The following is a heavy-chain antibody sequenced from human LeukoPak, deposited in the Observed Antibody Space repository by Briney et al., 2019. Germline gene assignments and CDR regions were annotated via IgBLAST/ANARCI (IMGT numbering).Heavy chain of an antibody. CDR1: GGSISSSSYY. V-gene: IGHV4-39*07. J-gene: IGHJ4*02. Sequence: NASETLSLTCTVSGGSISSSSYYWGWIRQPPGKGLEWIGSIYYSGSTYYNPSLKSRVTISVDTSKNQFSLKLSSVTAADTAVYYCASLVYGGSDYWGQGTLVTVSS. D-gene: IGHD4-23*01. CDR3: ASLVYGGSDY. CDR2: IYYSGST.